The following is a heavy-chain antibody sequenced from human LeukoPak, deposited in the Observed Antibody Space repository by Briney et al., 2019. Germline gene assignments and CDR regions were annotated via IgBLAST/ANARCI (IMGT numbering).Heavy chain of an antibody. D-gene: IGHD3-22*01. Sequence: GGSLRLSCEASGFTFSRYWMRWVRQAPGKGLVWVSRIKSDGKTNYADSVKGRFTISRDNAKNTVSLQMDSLRAEDTGVYYCARAPSEVGGYYPEYFRHWGQGTLVTVSS. J-gene: IGHJ1*01. V-gene: IGHV3-74*01. CDR2: IKSDGKT. CDR1: GFTFSRYW. CDR3: ARAPSEVGGYYPEYFRH.